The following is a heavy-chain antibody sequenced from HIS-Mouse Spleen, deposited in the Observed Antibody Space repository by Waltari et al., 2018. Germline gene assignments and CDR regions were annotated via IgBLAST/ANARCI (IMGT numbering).Heavy chain of an antibody. V-gene: IGHV4-34*01. CDR2: INHSGIT. J-gene: IGHJ3*02. D-gene: IGHD6-6*01. Sequence: QVQLQQWGAGLLKPSETLSLTCAVYGGSFSGYYWSWIRQPPGNGLEWIGEINHSGITNHNPSRKSRVTISVDTSKNQFSLKLSAVTAADTAVYYCARRARDAFDIWGQGTMVTVSS. CDR1: GGSFSGYY. CDR3: ARRARDAFDI.